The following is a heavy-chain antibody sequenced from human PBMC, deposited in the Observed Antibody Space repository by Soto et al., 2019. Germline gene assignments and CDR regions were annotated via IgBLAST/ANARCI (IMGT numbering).Heavy chain of an antibody. D-gene: IGHD2-8*01. CDR1: GGSFSGYY. J-gene: IGHJ5*02. CDR2: INHSGST. V-gene: IGHV4-34*01. Sequence: SETLSLTCAVYGGSFSGYYWSWIRQPPGKGLEWIGEINHSGSTNYNPSLKSRVTISVDTSKNQFSLKLSSVTAADTAVYYCARGWNCTNGVCYSFVWFDPWGQGTLVTVSS. CDR3: ARGWNCTNGVCYSFVWFDP.